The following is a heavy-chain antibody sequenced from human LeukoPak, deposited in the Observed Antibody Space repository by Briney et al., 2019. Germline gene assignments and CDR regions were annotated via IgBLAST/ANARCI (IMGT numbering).Heavy chain of an antibody. CDR1: GFTFSTYA. J-gene: IGHJ4*02. D-gene: IGHD4/OR15-4a*01. V-gene: IGHV3-23*01. CDR3: IRDYGDY. Sequence: GGSLRLSCAASGFTFSTYALSWVRQAPGKGLEWVSAISGGITYYADSVKGRFTISRDNSKNTLYLQMNSLRAEDTAVYYCIRDYGDYWGQGTLVTVSS. CDR2: ISGGIT.